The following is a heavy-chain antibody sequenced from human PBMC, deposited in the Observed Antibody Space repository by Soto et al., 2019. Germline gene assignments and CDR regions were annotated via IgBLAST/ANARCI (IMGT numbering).Heavy chain of an antibody. Sequence: QVQLQQWGAGLLKPSETLSLTCAVYGGSLSGHYWSWLRQPPGKGLEWIGEINHLGSTDYNPSLRSRFTISVDTSKNHFSLRLTSVPAAYTAVYYCASPQYNWNNPFVYWGQGTLVTVSS. CDR1: GGSLSGHY. CDR2: INHLGST. D-gene: IGHD1-20*01. J-gene: IGHJ4*02. CDR3: ASPQYNWNNPFVY. V-gene: IGHV4-34*01.